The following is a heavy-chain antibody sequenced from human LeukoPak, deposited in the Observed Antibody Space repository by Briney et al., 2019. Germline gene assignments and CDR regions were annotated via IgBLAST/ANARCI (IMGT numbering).Heavy chain of an antibody. J-gene: IGHJ6*03. Sequence: GGSLRLSCAASGFTFRSYGMNWVRQAPGKGLEWVSGIGGSGGRTYYADSVQGRFTISRDNSKNTVDLQMNSLRAEDTAIYYCAKGLIVPDAIHSDHYYLDVWGKGTTVTVSS. CDR1: GFTFRSYG. D-gene: IGHD2-2*02. V-gene: IGHV3-23*01. CDR3: AKGLIVPDAIHSDHYYLDV. CDR2: IGGSGGRT.